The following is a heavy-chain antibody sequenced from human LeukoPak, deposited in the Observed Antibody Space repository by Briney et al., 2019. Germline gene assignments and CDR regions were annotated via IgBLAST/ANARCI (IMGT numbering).Heavy chain of an antibody. CDR3: AKTTMVREIDDAFDI. Sequence: ASVKVSCKASGYTFTSYGISWVRQAPGQGLEWIGWISAYNGNTNYAQKLQGRVTMTTDTSTSTAYMELRSLRSDDTAVYYCAKTTMVREIDDAFDIWGQGTMVTVSS. CDR1: GYTFTSYG. D-gene: IGHD3-10*01. J-gene: IGHJ3*02. V-gene: IGHV1-18*01. CDR2: ISAYNGNT.